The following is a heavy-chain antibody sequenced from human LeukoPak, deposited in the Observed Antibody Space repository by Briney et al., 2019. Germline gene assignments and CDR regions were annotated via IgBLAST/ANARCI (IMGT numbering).Heavy chain of an antibody. Sequence: SETLSLTRTVSGGSVSSGSYWSWIRQPPGKGLEWIGYIYYSGSTNYNPSLQSRVTISVDTSKSQFSLKLSSATAADTAVYYCARATYDSSVHFDYWGQGTLVTVSS. CDR2: IYYSGST. D-gene: IGHD3-22*01. CDR1: GGSVSSGSY. J-gene: IGHJ4*02. V-gene: IGHV4-61*01. CDR3: ARATYDSSVHFDY.